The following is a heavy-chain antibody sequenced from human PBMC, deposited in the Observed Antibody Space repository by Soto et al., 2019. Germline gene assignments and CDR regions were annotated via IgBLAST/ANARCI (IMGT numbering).Heavy chain of an antibody. V-gene: IGHV1-18*01. J-gene: IGHJ4*02. D-gene: IGHD1-1*01. CDR3: ARGRYGDY. CDR1: GYAFTTYG. Sequence: QVHLVQSGAEVKKPGASVKVSCKGSGYAFTTYGITWVRQAPGQGLEWMGWISAHNGNTKYAQKLQGRVTVTRDTSTSTAYMELRSLRSDDTAVYYCARGRYGDYWGQGALVNVSS. CDR2: ISAHNGNT.